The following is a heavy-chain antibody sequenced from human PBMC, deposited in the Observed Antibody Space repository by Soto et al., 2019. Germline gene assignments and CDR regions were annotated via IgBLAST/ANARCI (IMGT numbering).Heavy chain of an antibody. J-gene: IGHJ4*02. Sequence: SETLSPTCTVSGGSISRGDYYWGWIRQPPGTGLEWIGYIYYSGSTYYNPSLKSRVTISVDTSKNQFSLKLSSVTAADTAVYYCARDRYSSSWYHYFDYWGQGTLVTVSS. V-gene: IGHV4-30-4*01. CDR2: IYYSGST. CDR1: GGSISRGDYY. D-gene: IGHD6-13*01. CDR3: ARDRYSSSWYHYFDY.